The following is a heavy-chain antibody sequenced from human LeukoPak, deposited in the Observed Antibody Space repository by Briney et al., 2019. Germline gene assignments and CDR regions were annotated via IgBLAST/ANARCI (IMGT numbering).Heavy chain of an antibody. CDR3: ARDLVTVTKGFYI. CDR1: DDSFSSHY. V-gene: IGHV4-59*11. D-gene: IGHD4-17*01. Sequence: SETLSLTCAVSDDSFSSHYWTWIRQPPGKGLEWIGYISYIGSTNYSPSLKSRVTISIDTSKNQFSLKLSSVTAADTAVYYCARDLVTVTKGFYIWGQGTMVSVSS. J-gene: IGHJ3*02. CDR2: ISYIGST.